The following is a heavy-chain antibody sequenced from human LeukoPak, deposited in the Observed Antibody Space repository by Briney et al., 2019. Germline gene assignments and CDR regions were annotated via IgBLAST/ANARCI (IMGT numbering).Heavy chain of an antibody. CDR3: ASGEGPIFGVVVYYFDY. D-gene: IGHD3-3*01. Sequence: SVKVSCKASGGTFSSYAISWVRQAPGQGLEWMGGIIPIFGTANYAQKFQGRVTITADESTSTAYMELSSLRSEDSAVYYCASGEGPIFGVVVYYFDYWGQGTLVTVSS. V-gene: IGHV1-69*13. J-gene: IGHJ4*02. CDR1: GGTFSSYA. CDR2: IIPIFGTA.